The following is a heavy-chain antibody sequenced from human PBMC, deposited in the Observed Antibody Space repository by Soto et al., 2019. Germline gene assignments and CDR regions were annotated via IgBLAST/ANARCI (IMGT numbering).Heavy chain of an antibody. CDR1: GFTFSSYS. V-gene: IGHV3-21*01. CDR3: ARDSIPRQYCSSTSCYTGWFDP. J-gene: IGHJ5*02. Sequence: VGSLRLSCAASGFTFSSYSMNWVRQAPGKGLEWVSSISSSSSYIYYADSVKGRFTISRDNAKNSLYLQMNSLRAEDTAVYYCARDSIPRQYCSSTSCYTGWFDPWGQGTLV. D-gene: IGHD2-2*02. CDR2: ISSSSSYI.